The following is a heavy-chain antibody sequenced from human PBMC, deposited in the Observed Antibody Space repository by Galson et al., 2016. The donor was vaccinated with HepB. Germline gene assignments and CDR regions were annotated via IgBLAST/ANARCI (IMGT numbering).Heavy chain of an antibody. CDR1: GFTFYSYA. CDR3: ARSQARDVREVGGYFQH. V-gene: IGHV3-30-3*01. Sequence: SLRLSCAASGFTFYSYAMHWVRQAPGKGLEWLAVISSDGSKINYADSVKGRFTISRDNSKNTLYLQMNSLRGEATAVYYCARSQARDVREVGGYFQHWGQGTLVTVSS. CDR2: ISSDGSKI. D-gene: IGHD3-10*01. J-gene: IGHJ1*01.